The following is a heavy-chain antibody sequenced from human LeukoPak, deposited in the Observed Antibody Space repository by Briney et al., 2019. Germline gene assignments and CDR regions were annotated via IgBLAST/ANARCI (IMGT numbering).Heavy chain of an antibody. CDR3: AEGTVAASVY. J-gene: IGHJ4*02. CDR1: GFTFSSYW. D-gene: IGHD6-13*01. Sequence: GGSLRLSCVASGFTFSSYWMSWVRQAPGKGLEWVANIKFGGSERYVVDSVKGRLTISRDDAKNSLYLHMNSLRAEDTAVYYCAEGTVAASVYWGQGTLVTVSS. CDR2: IKFGGSER. V-gene: IGHV3-7*01.